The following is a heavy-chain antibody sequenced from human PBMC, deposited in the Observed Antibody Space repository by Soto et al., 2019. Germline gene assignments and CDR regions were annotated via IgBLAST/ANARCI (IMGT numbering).Heavy chain of an antibody. V-gene: IGHV4-39*01. D-gene: IGHD3-9*01. CDR2: VYYRGST. CDR3: GRLEGLATISYYFDY. Sequence: QLQLQESGPGLVKPSETLSLTCTVSGGSVSSSSYYWGWVRQPPGKGLEWIGSVYYRGSTYYNQALESRVTISVDKSKNQFSLKLMSLSAADTAVYYCGRLEGLATISYYFDYWGQGALVTVSS. CDR1: GGSVSSSSYY. J-gene: IGHJ4*02.